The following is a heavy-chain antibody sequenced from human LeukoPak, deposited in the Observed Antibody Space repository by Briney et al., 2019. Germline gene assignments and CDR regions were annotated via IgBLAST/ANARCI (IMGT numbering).Heavy chain of an antibody. V-gene: IGHV4-4*07. CDR2: IYTSGST. CDR1: GGSISSYY. D-gene: IGHD6-13*01. Sequence: SETLSLTCTVSGGSISSYYWSWIRQPAGKGLEWIGRIYTSGSTNYNPSLKSRVTMSVDTSKNQFSLKLSSATAADTAVYYCARHKRSSRTQVLYFDYWGQGTLVTVSS. CDR3: ARHKRSSRTQVLYFDY. J-gene: IGHJ4*02.